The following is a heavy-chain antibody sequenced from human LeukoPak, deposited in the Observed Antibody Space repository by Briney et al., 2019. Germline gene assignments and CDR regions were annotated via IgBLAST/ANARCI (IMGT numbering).Heavy chain of an antibody. V-gene: IGHV4-59*01. CDR1: GGSISSYY. J-gene: IGHJ4*02. CDR2: IYYSGTT. CDR3: ARERSPLYFDY. Sequence: SETLSLTCTVSGGSISSYYWNWIRQPPGKGLEWIGYIYYSGTTNYNPSLKSRVSMSVDTSKNQFSLKLSSVTAADTAVYYCARERSPLYFDYWGQGTPVTVSS.